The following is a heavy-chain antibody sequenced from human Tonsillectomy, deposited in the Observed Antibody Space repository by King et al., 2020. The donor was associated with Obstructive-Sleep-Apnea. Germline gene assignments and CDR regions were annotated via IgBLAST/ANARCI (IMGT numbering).Heavy chain of an antibody. V-gene: IGHV4-39*02. J-gene: IGHJ4*02. D-gene: IGHD3-22*01. Sequence: QLQESGPGLVKPSETLSLTCTVSGGSISSSTSYWSWIRHPPGKGLEWIGNIYYTGNTHYDPSLKSRVTISVDTSKNQFSLHLNSVTAADTAVYYCARDNSDYYYIARPMGRFDYWGQGTLVTVSS. CDR1: GGSISSSTSY. CDR3: ARDNSDYYYIARPMGRFDY. CDR2: IYYTGNT.